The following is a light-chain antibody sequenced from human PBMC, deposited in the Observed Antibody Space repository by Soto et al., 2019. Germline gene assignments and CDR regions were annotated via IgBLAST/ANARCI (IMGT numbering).Light chain of an antibody. J-gene: IGKJ4*01. Sequence: DMQMTQSPSSLSASVGDRVTITCRASQSINKNLNWFQQKPGKAPKLLIYGASNLHSGVPSRFSGSGSGTDFTLTISSLQPEDFAVYYCQQRTNWPLTFGGGTKVDIK. CDR3: QQRTNWPLT. CDR2: GAS. CDR1: QSINKN. V-gene: IGKV1-39*01.